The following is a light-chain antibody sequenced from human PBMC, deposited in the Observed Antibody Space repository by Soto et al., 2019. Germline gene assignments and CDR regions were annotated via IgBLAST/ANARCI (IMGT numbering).Light chain of an antibody. CDR1: QSISNW. CDR3: QQYNSYSWT. Sequence: DIQMTQSPSTLSASVGDRVTISCRASQSISNWLAWYQQKPGKAPKLLIYKASTLKSGVPSRFSGSGSGTEFTLTISSLQPDDFATYYCQQYNSYSWTFGQGTKVDIK. J-gene: IGKJ1*01. CDR2: KAS. V-gene: IGKV1-5*03.